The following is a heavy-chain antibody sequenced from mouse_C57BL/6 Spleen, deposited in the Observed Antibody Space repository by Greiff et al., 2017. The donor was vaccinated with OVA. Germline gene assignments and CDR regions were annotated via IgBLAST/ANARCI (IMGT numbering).Heavy chain of an antibody. Sequence: VQLQASGPGLVAPSQSLSITCTVSGFSLTSYGVHWVRQPPGKGLEWLVVIWSDGSTTYNSALKSRLSISKDNSKSQVFLKMNSLQTDDTAMYYCARQDDGYSLYAMDYWGQGTSVTVSS. CDR3: ARQDDGYSLYAMDY. CDR2: IWSDGST. D-gene: IGHD2-3*01. J-gene: IGHJ4*01. CDR1: GFSLTSYG. V-gene: IGHV2-6-1*01.